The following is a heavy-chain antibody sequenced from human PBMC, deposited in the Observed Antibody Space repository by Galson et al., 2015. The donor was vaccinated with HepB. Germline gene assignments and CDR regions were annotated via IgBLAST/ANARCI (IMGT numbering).Heavy chain of an antibody. CDR2: ISCDGSNK. J-gene: IGHJ5*02. D-gene: IGHD6-19*01. Sequence: SLRLSCAASGFTFSSYAMHWVRQAPGKGLEWVAVISCDGSNKYYADSVKGRFTISRDNSKNTLYLQMNSLRAEDTAVYYCARAFSPKAVASNWFDPWGQGTLVTVSS. CDR3: ARAFSPKAVASNWFDP. V-gene: IGHV3-30-3*01. CDR1: GFTFSSYA.